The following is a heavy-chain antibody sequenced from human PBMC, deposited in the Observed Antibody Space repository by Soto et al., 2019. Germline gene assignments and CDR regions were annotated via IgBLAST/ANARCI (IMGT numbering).Heavy chain of an antibody. CDR1: GFTFSSYS. V-gene: IGHV3-21*01. J-gene: IGHJ3*02. Sequence: GGSLRLSCAASGFTFSSYSMNWVRQAPGKGLEWVSSISSSSYIYYADSVKGRFTISRDNAKNSLYLQMNSLRAEDTAVYYCARDARRYYDSSADAFDIWGQGTMVTVSS. D-gene: IGHD3-22*01. CDR2: ISSSSYI. CDR3: ARDARRYYDSSADAFDI.